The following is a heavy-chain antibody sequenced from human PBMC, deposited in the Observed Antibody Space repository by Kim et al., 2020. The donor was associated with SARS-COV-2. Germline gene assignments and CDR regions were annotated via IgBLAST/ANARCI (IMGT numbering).Heavy chain of an antibody. Sequence: KSRVTISVDTSKNQFSLKLSSVTAADTAVYYCAREPRNCSSTSCSNYFDYWGQGTLVTVSS. V-gene: IGHV4-31*02. J-gene: IGHJ4*02. CDR3: AREPRNCSSTSCSNYFDY. D-gene: IGHD2-2*01.